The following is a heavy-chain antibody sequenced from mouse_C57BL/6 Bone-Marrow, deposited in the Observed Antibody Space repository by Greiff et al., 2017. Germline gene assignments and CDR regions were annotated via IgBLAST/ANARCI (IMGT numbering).Heavy chain of an antibody. Sequence: EVKLMESGGDLVKPGGSLKLSCAASGFTFSSYGMSWVRQTPDKRLEWVATISSGGSYTYYPDSVKGRFTISRDNAKNTLYLQMSSLKSEDTAMYYCARQGVWGNYVGYAMDYWGQGTSVTVSS. D-gene: IGHD2-1*01. CDR3: ARQGVWGNYVGYAMDY. CDR1: GFTFSSYG. J-gene: IGHJ4*01. CDR2: ISSGGSYT. V-gene: IGHV5-6*01.